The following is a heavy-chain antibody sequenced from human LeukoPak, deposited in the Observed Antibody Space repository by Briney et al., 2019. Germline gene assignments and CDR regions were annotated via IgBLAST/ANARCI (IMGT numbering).Heavy chain of an antibody. V-gene: IGHV5-51*01. J-gene: IGHJ6*02. CDR3: AREGLGTMVMDV. CDR1: GXSFTSYC. D-gene: IGHD4/OR15-4a*01. CDR2: IYPGDSDT. Sequence: NLGESLKISFKGSGXSFTSYCIGWVRQMPGKGLEWMRIIYPGDSDTRYSPSFQGQVTISADKSISTAYLQWSSLKASDTAMYYCAREGLGTMVMDVWGQGTTVTVSS.